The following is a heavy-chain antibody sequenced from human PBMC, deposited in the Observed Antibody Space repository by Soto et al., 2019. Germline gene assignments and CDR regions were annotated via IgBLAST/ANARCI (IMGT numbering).Heavy chain of an antibody. Sequence: GASVKVSCKASGGTFSSYAISWVRQAPGQGLEWMGGIIPIFGTANYAQKFQGRVTITADESTSTAYMELSSLRSEDTAVYYCARLTPGGCSGGSCYSSYYYYYYGMDVWGQGTTVTVSS. D-gene: IGHD2-15*01. J-gene: IGHJ6*02. CDR1: GGTFSSYA. CDR2: IIPIFGTA. V-gene: IGHV1-69*13. CDR3: ARLTPGGCSGGSCYSSYYYYYYGMDV.